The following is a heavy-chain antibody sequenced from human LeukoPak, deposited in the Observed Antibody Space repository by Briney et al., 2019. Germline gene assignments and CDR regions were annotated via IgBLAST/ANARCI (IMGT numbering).Heavy chain of an antibody. V-gene: IGHV3-30*02. CDR2: LRYDGSNK. Sequence: GGSLRLSCAASGFKFGNFGMHWVRQSPGKGLEWVAFLRYDGSNKFYADSVKGRFTISRDNFKNTLSLQMNSLRAEDTAIYYCATYRQVLLPFESWGQGTLVTVSS. D-gene: IGHD2-8*02. CDR1: GFKFGNFG. J-gene: IGHJ4*02. CDR3: ATYRQVLLPFES.